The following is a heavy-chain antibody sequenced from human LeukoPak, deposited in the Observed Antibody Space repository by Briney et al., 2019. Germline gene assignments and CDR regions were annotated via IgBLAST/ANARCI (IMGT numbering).Heavy chain of an antibody. CDR2: IDEIGRT. D-gene: IGHD5-18*01. CDR1: GESLSHYY. J-gene: IGHJ6*02. CDR3: ARGEIQILTYYYYGMDA. V-gene: IGHV4-34*01. Sequence: PSETLSLTCAVYGESLSHYYWNWDRQFPGKGLDWIGEIDEIGRTNYNPSLKSRATISVDRSKNQFSLKLNSVTAADTAVYFCARGEIQILTYYYYGMDAWGQGTTVTVSS.